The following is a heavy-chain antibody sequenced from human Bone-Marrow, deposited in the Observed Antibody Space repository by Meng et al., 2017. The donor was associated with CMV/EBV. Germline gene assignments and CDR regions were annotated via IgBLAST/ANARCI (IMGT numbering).Heavy chain of an antibody. CDR2: ISGSGGST. V-gene: IGHV3-23*01. CDR1: GFTFSSYA. CDR3: AREAQLSYAGSFQVDY. J-gene: IGHJ4*02. Sequence: GGSLRLSCAASGFTFSSYAMSWVRQAPGKGLEWVSAISGSGGSTYYADSVRGRFTVSRDNSKNTLYLQMDSLRVEDTAVYYCAREAQLSYAGSFQVDYWGQGRLVTVSS. D-gene: IGHD2-8*01.